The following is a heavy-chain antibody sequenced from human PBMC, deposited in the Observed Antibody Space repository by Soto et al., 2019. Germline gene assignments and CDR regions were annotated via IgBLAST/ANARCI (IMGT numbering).Heavy chain of an antibody. CDR1: GGTFSSYA. V-gene: IGHV1-69*12. CDR2: IIPIFGTA. CDR3: ARAIYGYYYYGMDV. J-gene: IGHJ6*02. Sequence: QVQLVQSGAEVKKPGSSVKVSCKASGGTFSSYAISWVRQAPGQGLEWMGGIIPIFGTANYAQKFQGRVTITADDSTSTAYMELSSLRSEDTAVYYCARAIYGYYYYGMDVWGQGTTVTVSS. D-gene: IGHD2-2*02.